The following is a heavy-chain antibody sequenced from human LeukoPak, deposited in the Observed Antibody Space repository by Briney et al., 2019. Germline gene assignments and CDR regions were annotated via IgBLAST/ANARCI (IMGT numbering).Heavy chain of an antibody. CDR2: IYYSGST. CDR1: GGSISSYY. J-gene: IGHJ4*02. V-gene: IGHV4-59*08. CDR3: ARLERRELPTGDYFDY. Sequence: NPSETLSLTCTVSGGSISSYYWSWTRQPPGKGLEWIGYIYYSGSTNYNPSLKSRVTISVDTSKNQFSLKLSSVTAADTAVYYCARLERRELPTGDYFDYWGQGTLVTVSS. D-gene: IGHD1-26*01.